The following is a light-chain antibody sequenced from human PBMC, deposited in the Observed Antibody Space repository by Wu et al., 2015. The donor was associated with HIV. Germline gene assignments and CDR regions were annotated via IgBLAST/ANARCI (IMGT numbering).Light chain of an antibody. CDR1: QSISNRY. V-gene: IGKV3-20*01. J-gene: IGKJ5*01. CDR3: QQYGSSPRIT. Sequence: EIVLTQSPGTLSLSPGERATLSCRASQSISNRYLAWYQQKPGQAPRLLIYGASSRATGIPDRFSGGGSGTDFTLTISRLEPEDFAVYYCQQYGSSPRITFGQGTRLEIK. CDR2: GAS.